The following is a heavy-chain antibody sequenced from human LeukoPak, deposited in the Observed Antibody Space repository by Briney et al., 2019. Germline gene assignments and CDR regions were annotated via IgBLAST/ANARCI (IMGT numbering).Heavy chain of an antibody. V-gene: IGHV3-66*01. CDR3: ARGFLQLTPYYFDY. J-gene: IGHJ4*02. Sequence: GGSLRLSCAASGFDVSINYMNWIRQSPEKGLEWVSIVHNDGNTYYAHSVKGRFTVSRDNSKNTVSLQMDSLRVDDTAVYFCARGFLQLTPYYFDYWGQGTLVTVSS. D-gene: IGHD1-1*01. CDR2: VHNDGNT. CDR1: GFDVSINY.